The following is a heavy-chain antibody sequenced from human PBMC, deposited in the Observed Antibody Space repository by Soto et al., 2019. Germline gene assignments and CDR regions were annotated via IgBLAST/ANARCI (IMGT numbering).Heavy chain of an antibody. J-gene: IGHJ4*02. D-gene: IGHD4-17*01. CDR1: GFTFRSFA. V-gene: IGHV3-30-3*01. CDR3: AREFSRTYDYLDY. Sequence: QVQVVESGGGVVQPGRSLRLSCAASGFTFRSFAMHWVRQAPDKGLEWVARISYDGDNKYYADAVKGRFTISRDNSKNTLYLQMNSLRLEDTSVFYCAREFSRTYDYLDYWGQGTLVTVSS. CDR2: ISYDGDNK.